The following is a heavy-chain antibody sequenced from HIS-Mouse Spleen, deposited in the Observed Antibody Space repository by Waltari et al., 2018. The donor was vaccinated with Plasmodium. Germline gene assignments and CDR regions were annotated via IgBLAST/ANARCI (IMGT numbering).Heavy chain of an antibody. CDR2: INHSRST. Sequence: QVQLQQWGAGLLKPSETLSLTCAVYGGSFSGYYWIWLRKPPGKGLEWIGEINHSRSTNYNPSLKSRVTISVDTSKNQFSLKLSSVTAADTAVYYCARVTSSGVYWYFDLWGRGTLVTVSS. CDR1: GGSFSGYY. D-gene: IGHD3-3*01. V-gene: IGHV4-34*01. J-gene: IGHJ2*01. CDR3: ARVTSSGVYWYFDL.